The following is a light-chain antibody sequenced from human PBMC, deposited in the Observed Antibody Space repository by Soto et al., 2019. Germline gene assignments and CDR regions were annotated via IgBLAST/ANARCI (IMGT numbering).Light chain of an antibody. CDR3: SAWDDSRNGWV. CDR1: TFNIGSQT. J-gene: IGLJ3*02. V-gene: IGLV1-44*01. Sequence: QSVLTQPPSASGTPGQRVTISCSGSTFNIGSQTVNWYQQLPGTAPKLLIYSTDQRPSGFPDRFSGSKSGTSASLAISGLQSEDEVDYYCSAWDDSRNGWVFGGGTKLTVL. CDR2: STD.